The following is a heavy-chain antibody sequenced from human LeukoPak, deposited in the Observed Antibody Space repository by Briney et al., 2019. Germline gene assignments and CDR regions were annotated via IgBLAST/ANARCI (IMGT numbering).Heavy chain of an antibody. CDR3: ARDPPGIAASGSGS. CDR1: GFTVSNNY. CDR2: IYSGGMK. V-gene: IGHV3-53*01. J-gene: IGHJ4*02. D-gene: IGHD6-25*01. Sequence: PGGSLRLSCTASGFTVSNNYMNWVRQAPGRGLEWVALIYSGGMKKYADSVRGRFTISRDNSKNTLYLQMTNVRVEDTAVYYCARDPPGIAASGSGSWGQGTLVTVSS.